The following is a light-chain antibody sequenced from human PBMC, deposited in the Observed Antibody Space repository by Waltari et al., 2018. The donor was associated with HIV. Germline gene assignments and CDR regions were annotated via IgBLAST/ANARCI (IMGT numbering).Light chain of an antibody. CDR3: QHYDIWPYT. CDR2: GAS. J-gene: IGKJ2*01. CDR1: QSVGDN. V-gene: IGKV3-15*01. Sequence: RASQSVGDNLAWYQSKSGQAPRLLLYGASTRATGVPGKFSGDGSGTNFTLTIDSVQSTDSAIYYCQHYDIWPYTFGRGT.